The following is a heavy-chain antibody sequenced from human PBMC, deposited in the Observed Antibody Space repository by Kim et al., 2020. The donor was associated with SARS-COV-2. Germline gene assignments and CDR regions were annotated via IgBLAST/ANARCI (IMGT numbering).Heavy chain of an antibody. V-gene: IGHV3-23*01. D-gene: IGHD4-17*01. CDR3: AKNGDYFDY. CDR2: GVGT. J-gene: IGHJ4*02. Sequence: GVGTYSADTGKARFTISKDNSQNTLYLQVTDLRAEDTAVNYCAKNGDYFDYWGQGTLVTVSS.